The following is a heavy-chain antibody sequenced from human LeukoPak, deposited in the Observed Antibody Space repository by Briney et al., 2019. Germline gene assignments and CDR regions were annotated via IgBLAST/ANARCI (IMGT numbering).Heavy chain of an antibody. Sequence: GSLRLSCAASGFTFSSYWMSWVRQAPGKGLEGVANIKQDGSEKYYVDSVKGRFTISRDNVKNSLYLQMNSLRAEDTAVYYCAREGNYYDSSGYHYWGQGTLVTVSS. V-gene: IGHV3-7*01. D-gene: IGHD3-22*01. CDR1: GFTFSSYW. J-gene: IGHJ4*02. CDR2: IKQDGSEK. CDR3: AREGNYYDSSGYHY.